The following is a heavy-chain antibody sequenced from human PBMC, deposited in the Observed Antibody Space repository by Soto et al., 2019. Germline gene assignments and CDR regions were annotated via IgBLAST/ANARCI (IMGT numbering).Heavy chain of an antibody. V-gene: IGHV4-34*01. CDR2: INHSGST. D-gene: IGHD6-19*01. Sequence: PSETLSLTCAVYGGSFSGYYWSWIRQPPGKGLEWIGEINHSGSTNYNPSLKSRVTISVDTSKNQFSLKLSSVTAADTAVYYCARGVAVAGPTGPKNWFDPWGQGTLVTVSS. J-gene: IGHJ5*02. CDR3: ARGVAVAGPTGPKNWFDP. CDR1: GGSFSGYY.